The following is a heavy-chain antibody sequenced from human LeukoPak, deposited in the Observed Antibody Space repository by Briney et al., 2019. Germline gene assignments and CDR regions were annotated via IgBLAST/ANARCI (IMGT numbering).Heavy chain of an antibody. CDR3: AREDVVLVDAVRYYYYGMDV. J-gene: IGHJ6*02. Sequence: ASVKVACKASGYNFNSYYMHWVRQAPGQGLESIGIINPSGGSTSYAQKFQDRVTMTRDTSTSTVYMELSSLKSEDTAVYYCAREDVVLVDAVRYYYYGMDVWGQGTTVTVSS. V-gene: IGHV1-46*02. D-gene: IGHD2-8*01. CDR2: INPSGGST. CDR1: GYNFNSYY.